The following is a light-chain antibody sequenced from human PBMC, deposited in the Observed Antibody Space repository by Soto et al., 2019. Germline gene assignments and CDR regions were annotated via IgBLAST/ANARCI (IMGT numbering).Light chain of an antibody. J-gene: IGKJ2*01. Sequence: EIVLTQSPATLSLSPGERATLSCRASQSVSSYSAWYQQKPGQAPRLLIYDASNRATGIPARFSGSGSGPDFTLTIISLEPEDFGVYYCQQRSNWSYTFGQGTKLQIK. CDR3: QQRSNWSYT. CDR2: DAS. CDR1: QSVSSY. V-gene: IGKV3-11*01.